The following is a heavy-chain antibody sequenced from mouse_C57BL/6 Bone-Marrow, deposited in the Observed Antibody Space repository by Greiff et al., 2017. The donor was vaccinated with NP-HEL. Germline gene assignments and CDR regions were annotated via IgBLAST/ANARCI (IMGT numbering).Heavy chain of an antibody. J-gene: IGHJ2*01. Sequence: EVQGVESGPELVKPGASVKISCKASGYSFTGYYMNWVKQSPEKSLEWIGEINPSTGGTTYNQKFKAKATLTVDKSSSTAYMQLKSLTSEDSAVYYCARRLLRGYFDYWGQGTTLTVSS. D-gene: IGHD1-1*01. CDR1: GYSFTGYY. CDR3: ARRLLRGYFDY. V-gene: IGHV1-42*01. CDR2: INPSTGGT.